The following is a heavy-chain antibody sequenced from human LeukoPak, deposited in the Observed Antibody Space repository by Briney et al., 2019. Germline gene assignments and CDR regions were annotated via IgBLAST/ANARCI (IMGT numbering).Heavy chain of an antibody. CDR2: ISSSSYI. J-gene: IGHJ4*02. Sequence: GGSLRLSCAASGFTFSSYSMNWVRQAPGKGLEWVSSISSSSYIYYADSVKGRFTISRDNANNSLYLQMNSLRAEDTAVYYCARDGYYDSSGYYFGSDYWGQGTLVTVSS. CDR3: ARDGYYDSSGYYFGSDY. D-gene: IGHD3-22*01. CDR1: GFTFSSYS. V-gene: IGHV3-21*01.